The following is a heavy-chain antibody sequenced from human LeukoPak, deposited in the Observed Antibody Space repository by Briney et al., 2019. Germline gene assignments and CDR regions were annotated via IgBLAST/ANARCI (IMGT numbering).Heavy chain of an antibody. Sequence: GRCLRLSCASSGFTFSSYGMHWVRQAPGKGLERVAVISYDGSKKYYADSVKGRFTISRDKSKSTLYLQMNSLRGEDTAVYYCAREPGFSSSWLDYWGQGTLVTVSS. CDR3: AREPGFSSSWLDY. CDR1: GFTFSSYG. V-gene: IGHV3-30*03. CDR2: ISYDGSKK. D-gene: IGHD6-13*01. J-gene: IGHJ4*02.